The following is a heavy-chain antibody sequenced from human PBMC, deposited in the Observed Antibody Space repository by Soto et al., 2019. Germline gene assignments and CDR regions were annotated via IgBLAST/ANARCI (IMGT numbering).Heavy chain of an antibody. D-gene: IGHD6-13*01. CDR2: IYYSGST. J-gene: IGHJ5*02. CDR3: ARGLGSSSWYGNWFDP. CDR1: GGSISSYH. V-gene: IGHV4-59*01. Sequence: PSETLSLTCTVSGGSISSYHWSWIRQPPGKGLEWIGYIYYSGSTNYNPSLNSRVTISVDTSKNQFSLKLSSVTAADTAVYYCARGLGSSSWYGNWFDPWGQGTLVTVSS.